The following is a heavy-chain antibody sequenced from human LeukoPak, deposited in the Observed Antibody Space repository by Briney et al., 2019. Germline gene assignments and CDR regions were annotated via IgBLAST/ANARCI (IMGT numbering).Heavy chain of an antibody. CDR3: AGRIHYGDYVGRADPVARRQFDY. J-gene: IGHJ4*02. Sequence: SQTLSLTCTVSGGSISSGSYYWSWIRQPAGKGLEWIGRIYTSGSTNYNPSLKSRVTISVDTSKNQFSLKLSSVTAADTAVYYCAGRIHYGDYVGRADPVARRQFDYWGQGTLVTVSS. CDR1: GGSISSGSYY. V-gene: IGHV4-61*02. D-gene: IGHD4-17*01. CDR2: IYTSGST.